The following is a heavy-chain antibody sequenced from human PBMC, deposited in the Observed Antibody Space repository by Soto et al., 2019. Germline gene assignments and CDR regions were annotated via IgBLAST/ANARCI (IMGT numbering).Heavy chain of an antibody. D-gene: IGHD3-22*01. V-gene: IGHV4-31*03. CDR3: ARASNGRLLEAYNWFDP. J-gene: IGHJ5*02. Sequence: SETLSLTCTVSGGSISSGGYYWSWIRQHPGKGLEWIGYIYYSGSTYYNPSLKSRVTISVDRSKNQFSLKLSSVTAVDTAVYYCARASNGRLLEAYNWFDPWGQGTLVTVSS. CDR1: GGSISSGGYY. CDR2: IYYSGST.